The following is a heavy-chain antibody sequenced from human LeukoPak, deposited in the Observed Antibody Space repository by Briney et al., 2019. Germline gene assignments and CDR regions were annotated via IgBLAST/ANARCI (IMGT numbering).Heavy chain of an antibody. CDR2: IKSKTDGGTT. CDR1: GFTFSNAW. V-gene: IGHV3-15*01. Sequence: GGSLSLSCAASGFTFSNAWMSWVRQAPGKGLEWVGRIKSKTDGGTTDYAAPVKGRFTISRDDSKNTLYLQMNSLKTEDTAVYYCTTDGSGSYYIHYYGMDVWGQGTTVTVSS. CDR3: TTDGSGSYYIHYYGMDV. D-gene: IGHD3-10*01. J-gene: IGHJ6*02.